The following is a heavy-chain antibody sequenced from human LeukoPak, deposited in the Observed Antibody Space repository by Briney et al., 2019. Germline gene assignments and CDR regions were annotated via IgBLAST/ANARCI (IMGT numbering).Heavy chain of an antibody. CDR2: INWNGGST. CDR3: ARIYGDPGGMDV. V-gene: IGHV3-20*01. Sequence: GGSLRPSCAASGFTFSSYRMSWVRQAPGKGLEWVSGINWNGGSTGYADSVKGRFTISRDNAKKSLYLQMDSLRAEDTALYHCARIYGDPGGMDVWGQGTTVTVSS. J-gene: IGHJ6*02. CDR1: GFTFSSYR. D-gene: IGHD4-17*01.